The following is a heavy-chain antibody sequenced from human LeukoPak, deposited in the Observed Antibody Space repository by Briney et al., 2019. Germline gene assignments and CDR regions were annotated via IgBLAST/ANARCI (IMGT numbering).Heavy chain of an antibody. D-gene: IGHD2-2*01. J-gene: IGHJ2*01. CDR1: GGSISSYY. CDR2: IYTSGST. CDR3: ARDGDIVVVPAATNLDSSGYYDWYFDL. Sequence: SETLSLTCTVSGGSISSYYWSWIRQPAGKGLEWIGRIYTSGSTNYNPSLKSRVTMSVDTSKNQFSLKLSSVTAADTAVYYCARDGDIVVVPAATNLDSSGYYDWYFDLWGRGTLVTVSS. V-gene: IGHV4-4*07.